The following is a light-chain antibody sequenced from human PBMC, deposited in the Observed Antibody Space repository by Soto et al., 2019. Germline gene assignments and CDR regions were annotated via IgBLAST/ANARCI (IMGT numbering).Light chain of an antibody. J-gene: IGKJ1*01. Sequence: IVLTQSPGTLSLSPGERATLSCRASQSVSSSYLAWYQQKPGQAPSLLIYAASSRAPGIPERFSGSGSGTDFTLTIIRLEHEAVAVYQRRHYLTPTNTFGQGTKVDIK. CDR2: AAS. CDR1: QSVSSSY. CDR3: RHYLTPTNT. V-gene: IGKV3-20*01.